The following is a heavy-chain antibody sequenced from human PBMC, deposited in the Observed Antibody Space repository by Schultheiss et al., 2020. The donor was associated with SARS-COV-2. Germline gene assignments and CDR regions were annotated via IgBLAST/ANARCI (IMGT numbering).Heavy chain of an antibody. CDR1: GFTVSSNY. Sequence: GGSLRLSCAASGFTVSSNYMSWVRRAPGKGLEWVSVIYSGGSTYYADSVKGRFTISRDNSKNTLYLQMNSLRAEDTAVYYCARDRLSSGWYGAFDPWGQGTLVTVSS. CDR3: ARDRLSSGWYGAFDP. CDR2: IYSGGST. V-gene: IGHV3-66*01. J-gene: IGHJ5*02. D-gene: IGHD6-19*01.